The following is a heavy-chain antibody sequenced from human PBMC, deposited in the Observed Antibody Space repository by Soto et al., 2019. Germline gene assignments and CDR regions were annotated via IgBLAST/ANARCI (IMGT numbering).Heavy chain of an antibody. Sequence: GGSLRLSCAASGFTFSSYAMHWVRQASGKGLEWVAVISYDGSNKYYADSVKGRFTISRDNSKNTLYLQMNSLRAEDTAVYYCARGLVDTAMETFDYWGQGTLVTVSS. D-gene: IGHD5-18*01. J-gene: IGHJ4*02. V-gene: IGHV3-30-3*01. CDR3: ARGLVDTAMETFDY. CDR2: ISYDGSNK. CDR1: GFTFSSYA.